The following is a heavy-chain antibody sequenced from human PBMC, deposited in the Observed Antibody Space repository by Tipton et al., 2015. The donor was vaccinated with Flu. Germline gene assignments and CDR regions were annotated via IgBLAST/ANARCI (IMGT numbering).Heavy chain of an antibody. CDR3: ARGPLPDSNWYNGMDV. CDR1: GFTFSSYD. Sequence: GSLRLSCEASGFTFSSYDMHWVRQTIGKGLQWVSGIGTSGDTYYAGSVKGRFTISRENAKNSVYLQMRSLRAGDTAVYYCARGPLPDSNWYNGMDVWGQGITVTVFS. V-gene: IGHV3-13*01. CDR2: IGTSGDT. D-gene: IGHD6-13*01. J-gene: IGHJ6*02.